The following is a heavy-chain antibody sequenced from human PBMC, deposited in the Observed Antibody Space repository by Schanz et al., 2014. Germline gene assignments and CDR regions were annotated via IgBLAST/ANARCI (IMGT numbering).Heavy chain of an antibody. V-gene: IGHV3-11*05. D-gene: IGHD3-3*01. Sequence: QVQLVESGGGVVQPGRSLRLSCAAYGFTFSDYYMSWIRQAPGKGLEWVSYISGTTTYTNYADSVKGRFTISRDNAKNSLYLQMNSLRSDDTAVYYCARSACRDFWSGYYTRFDYWGQGTLVTVSS. CDR3: ARSACRDFWSGYYTRFDY. CDR2: ISGTTTYT. CDR1: GFTFSDYY. J-gene: IGHJ4*02.